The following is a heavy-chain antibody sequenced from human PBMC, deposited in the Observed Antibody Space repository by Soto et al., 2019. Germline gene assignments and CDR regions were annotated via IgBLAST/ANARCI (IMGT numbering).Heavy chain of an antibody. Sequence: GGSLRLSCAASGFTFSSYGMHWVRQAPGKGLEWVAVIWYDGSNKYYAGSVKGRFTISRDNSKNTLYLRMNSLRAEDTAVYYCARTLYDSSGYHHFQHWGQGTPVTVSS. V-gene: IGHV3-33*01. CDR1: GFTFSSYG. D-gene: IGHD3-22*01. CDR2: IWYDGSNK. CDR3: ARTLYDSSGYHHFQH. J-gene: IGHJ1*01.